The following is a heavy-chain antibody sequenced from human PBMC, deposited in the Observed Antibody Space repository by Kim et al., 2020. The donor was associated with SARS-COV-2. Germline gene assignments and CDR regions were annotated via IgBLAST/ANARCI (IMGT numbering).Heavy chain of an antibody. J-gene: IGHJ5*02. D-gene: IGHD3-10*01. Sequence: ASVKVSCKASGYSFTDYYMYWVRQAPGQGLEWMGWINPNSGNTNTAQKFRGRVTMTRDTSITTVYMELIRLTSDDTAVYYCARARSDRSGGFFLAGFDPWGQGTLVTVSS. CDR3: ARARSDRSGGFFLAGFDP. CDR2: INPNSGNT. CDR1: GYSFTDYY. V-gene: IGHV1-2*02.